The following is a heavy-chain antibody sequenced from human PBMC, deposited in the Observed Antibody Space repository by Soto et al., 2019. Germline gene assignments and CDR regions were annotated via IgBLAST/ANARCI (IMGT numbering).Heavy chain of an antibody. J-gene: IGHJ2*01. CDR2: ISWNSGSV. V-gene: IGHV3-9*01. CDR1: GFTFDDYA. D-gene: IGHD1-1*01. CDR3: AKDQTTGTTNPPYWYFDL. Sequence: EVQLVESGGGLVQPGRSLRLSCAASGFTFDDYAMHWVRQIPWKGLEWVSGISWNSGSVAYADSVKGRFTISRDNAKNSLYLQMNSLRAEDTALYYCAKDQTTGTTNPPYWYFDLWGRGTLVPVSS.